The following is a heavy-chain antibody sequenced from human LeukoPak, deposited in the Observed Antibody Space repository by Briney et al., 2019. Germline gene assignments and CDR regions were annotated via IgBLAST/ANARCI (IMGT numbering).Heavy chain of an antibody. CDR2: IRRGANSYTT. V-gene: IGHV3-72*01. Sequence: GGSLRLSCAASGFTFSDYILDWVRQAPGKGLEWVGRIRRGANSYTTEYAASVKGRFTISRDDSKNSLYLHMNSLKTEDTAVYHCSRDGGEGGNSASDIWGQGTMVTVSS. CDR1: GFTFSDYI. J-gene: IGHJ3*02. CDR3: SRDGGEGGNSASDI. D-gene: IGHD2/OR15-2a*01.